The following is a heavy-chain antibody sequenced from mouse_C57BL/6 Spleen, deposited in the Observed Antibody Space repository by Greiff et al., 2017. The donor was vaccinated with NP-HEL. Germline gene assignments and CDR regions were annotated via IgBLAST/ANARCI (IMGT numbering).Heavy chain of an antibody. V-gene: IGHV1-78*01. CDR2: IYPRDGST. CDR1: GYTFTDHT. J-gene: IGHJ2*01. CDR3: ARLHYYGSSEGYYFDY. Sequence: VQVVESDAELVKPGASVKISCKVSGYTFTDHTIHWMKQRPEQGLEWIGYIYPRDGSTKYNEKFKGKATLTADKSSSTAYMQLNSLTSEDSAVYFCARLHYYGSSEGYYFDYWGQGTTLTVSS. D-gene: IGHD1-1*01.